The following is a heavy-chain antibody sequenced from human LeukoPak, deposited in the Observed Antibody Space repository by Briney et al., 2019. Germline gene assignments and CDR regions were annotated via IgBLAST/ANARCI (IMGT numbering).Heavy chain of an antibody. CDR2: IKQDGSEK. CDR3: ARERPGSASAFDY. CDR1: GFTFSTYW. V-gene: IGHV3-7*01. J-gene: IGHJ4*02. D-gene: IGHD6-25*01. Sequence: GGSLRLSCAASGFTFSTYWMSLVRQAPGKGLQWVANIKQDGSEKNYVDSVKGRFTISKDNAKNSLYLQMSSLRAEDTAIYYCARERPGSASAFDYWGQGTLVTVSS.